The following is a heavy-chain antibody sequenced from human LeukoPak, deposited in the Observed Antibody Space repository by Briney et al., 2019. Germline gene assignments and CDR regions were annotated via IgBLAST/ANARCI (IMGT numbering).Heavy chain of an antibody. CDR2: ISSSGSTI. D-gene: IGHD2-15*01. CDR1: GFTFSDYY. J-gene: IGHJ6*03. V-gene: IGHV3-11*01. CDR3: ARRTVVVVAATQYYYYYMDV. Sequence: GGSPRLSCAASGFTFSDYYMSWIRQAPGKGLEWVSYISSSGSTIYYADSVKGRFTISRDNAKNSLYLQMNSLRAEDTAVYYCARRTVVVVAATQYYYYYMDVWGKGTTVTVSS.